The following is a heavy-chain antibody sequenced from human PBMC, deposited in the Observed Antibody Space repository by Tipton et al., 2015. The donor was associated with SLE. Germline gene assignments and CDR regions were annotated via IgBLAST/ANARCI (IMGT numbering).Heavy chain of an antibody. J-gene: IGHJ4*02. CDR3: AGMEGMITYGGIAGL. V-gene: IGHV4-34*01. CDR1: GGSFSGYY. Sequence: TLSLTCDVNGGSFSGYYWSWIRQSPGKGLEWIGEVNHLGTIYYNASLKSRVTISIDTSKSHFSLKLTSVTAADTAVYYCAGMEGMITYGGIAGLWGQGTVVTVSS. CDR2: VNHLGTI. D-gene: IGHD3-16*01.